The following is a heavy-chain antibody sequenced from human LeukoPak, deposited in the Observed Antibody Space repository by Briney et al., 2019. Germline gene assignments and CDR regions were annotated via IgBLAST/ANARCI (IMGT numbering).Heavy chain of an antibody. CDR3: ARTSGYGYYYYYMDV. J-gene: IGHJ6*03. D-gene: IGHD5-12*01. Sequence: ASVKVSCKASGYTFTSYYMHWVRQAPGQGLEWMGIINPNGGSTSYAQKFQGRVTMTRDTSTSTVYMELSSLRSEDTAVYYCARTSGYGYYYYYMDVSGKGTTVTVS. CDR2: INPNGGST. CDR1: GYTFTSYY. V-gene: IGHV1-46*01.